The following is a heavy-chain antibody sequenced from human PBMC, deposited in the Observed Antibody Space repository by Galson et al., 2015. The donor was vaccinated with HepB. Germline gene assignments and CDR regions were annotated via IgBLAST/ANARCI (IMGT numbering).Heavy chain of an antibody. CDR2: ISYDGNNK. D-gene: IGHD4-17*01. J-gene: IGHJ4*02. Sequence: SLRLSCAASRFTFRDYATHWVRQAPGKGLEWVAFISYDGNNKYYADSVKGRFTISRDNSKNTLYLQMNSLKAEDTAVYYCARGSYGDYDETLDYWGQGTLVTVSS. CDR1: RFTFRDYA. V-gene: IGHV3-30-3*01. CDR3: ARGSYGDYDETLDY.